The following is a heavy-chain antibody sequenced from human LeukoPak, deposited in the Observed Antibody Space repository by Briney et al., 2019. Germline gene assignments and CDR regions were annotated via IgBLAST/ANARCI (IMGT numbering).Heavy chain of an antibody. J-gene: IGHJ4*02. D-gene: IGHD5-24*01. CDR3: ARGRWLANYFDY. V-gene: IGHV4-34*01. Sequence: PSETPSLTCAVYGGSFSGYYWSWIRQPPGKGLERIGEINHSGSTNYNPSLKSRVTISVDTSKNQFSLKLSSVTAADTAVYYCARGRWLANYFDYWGQGTLVTVSS. CDR1: GGSFSGYY. CDR2: INHSGST.